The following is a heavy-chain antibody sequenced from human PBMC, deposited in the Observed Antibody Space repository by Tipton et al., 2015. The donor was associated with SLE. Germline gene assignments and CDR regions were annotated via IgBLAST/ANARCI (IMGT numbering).Heavy chain of an antibody. D-gene: IGHD3-16*01. CDR2: IRYDGSSE. J-gene: IGHJ4*02. Sequence: GSLRLSCAASGFTFSSYDMDWVRQTPGKGLEWVAFIRYDGSSEYYADSVRGRFTIGRDKSKNTLYLQMNSLRPDDTAVYYCGKDTGNYACDYWGQGTLVTVSS. CDR1: GFTFSSYD. V-gene: IGHV3-30*02. CDR3: GKDTGNYACDY.